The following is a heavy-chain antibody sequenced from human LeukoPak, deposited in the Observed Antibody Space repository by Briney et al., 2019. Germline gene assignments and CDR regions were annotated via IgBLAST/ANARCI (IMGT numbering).Heavy chain of an antibody. CDR3: ARAGMSIAARPAKYLDY. J-gene: IGHJ4*02. CDR2: ISAYNGNT. D-gene: IGHD6-6*01. CDR1: GHTFTSYG. Sequence: ASVKVSCKASGHTFTSYGISWVRQAPGQGLEWMGWISAYNGNTNYAQKLQGRVTMTTDTSTSTAYMELRSLRSDDTAVYYCARAGMSIAARPAKYLDYWGQGTLVTVSS. V-gene: IGHV1-18*01.